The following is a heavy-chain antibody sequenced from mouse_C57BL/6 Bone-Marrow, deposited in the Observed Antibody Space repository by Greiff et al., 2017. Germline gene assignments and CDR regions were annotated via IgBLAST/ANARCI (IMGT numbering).Heavy chain of an antibody. CDR1: GVDFSRYW. CDR2: INPDSRTI. Sequence: EADGVDFSRYWMRWVRRAPGQGLEWLGDINPDSRTINYAPSLKDKFIISRDNAKNTLYLQMSKVRSEDTALYYCARFMDYWGQGTSVTVSS. CDR3: ARFMDY. J-gene: IGHJ4*01. V-gene: IGHV4-1*01.